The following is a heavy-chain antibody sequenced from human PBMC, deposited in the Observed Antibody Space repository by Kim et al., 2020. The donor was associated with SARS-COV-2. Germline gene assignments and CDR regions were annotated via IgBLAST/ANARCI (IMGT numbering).Heavy chain of an antibody. Sequence: GGSLRLSCAASGFTFSSYAMSWVRQAPGKGLEWVSAISGSGGSTYYADSVKGRFTISRDNSKNTLYLQMNSLRAEDTAVYYCAKMEIIAAARVAPNDAFDIWGQGTMVTVSS. CDR2: ISGSGGST. J-gene: IGHJ3*02. D-gene: IGHD6-13*01. CDR3: AKMEIIAAARVAPNDAFDI. V-gene: IGHV3-23*01. CDR1: GFTFSSYA.